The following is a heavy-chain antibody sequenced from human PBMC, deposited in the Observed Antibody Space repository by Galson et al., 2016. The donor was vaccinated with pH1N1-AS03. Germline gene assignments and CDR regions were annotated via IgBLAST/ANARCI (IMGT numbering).Heavy chain of an antibody. CDR3: ARVLRRDSYNSPGGFDF. Sequence: SVKVSCKASGYTLNGVSNNWVRQAPGQGLELMGGINPKSGVTNYAQKFQSSVTMTRDTSSSTAYMELSGLRSDDTAVYYCARVLRRDSYNSPGGFDFGGKGTLV. CDR2: INPKSGVT. J-gene: IGHJ4*02. V-gene: IGHV1-2*04. CDR1: GYTLNGVS. D-gene: IGHD5-24*01.